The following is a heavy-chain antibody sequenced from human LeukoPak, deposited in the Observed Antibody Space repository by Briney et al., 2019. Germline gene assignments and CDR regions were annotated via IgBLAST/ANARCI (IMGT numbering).Heavy chain of an antibody. CDR2: IIPIFGTA. J-gene: IGHJ4*02. Sequence: SVKVSCKASGGTFSSYAISWVRQAPGQGLEWMGGIIPIFGTANYAQKFQGRVTITADESTSTAYMELSSLRSEDTAVYYCAREGGDGYIFYYFDYWGQGTLVTVSS. CDR3: AREGGDGYIFYYFDY. V-gene: IGHV1-69*13. CDR1: GGTFSSYA. D-gene: IGHD5-24*01.